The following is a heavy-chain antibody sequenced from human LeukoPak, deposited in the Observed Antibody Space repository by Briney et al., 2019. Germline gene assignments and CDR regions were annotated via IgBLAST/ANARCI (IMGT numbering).Heavy chain of an antibody. CDR3: ASRAAGAFDY. Sequence: SGTLSLTCAVSGGSISSSNWWSWVRQPPGKGLEWIGSIYYSGSTYYNPSLKSRVSISIDTSKNQFSLNLRSVTAADTAVYYCASRAAGAFDYWGQGTLVTVSS. CDR2: IYYSGST. V-gene: IGHV4-4*02. D-gene: IGHD6-13*01. CDR1: GGSISSSNW. J-gene: IGHJ4*02.